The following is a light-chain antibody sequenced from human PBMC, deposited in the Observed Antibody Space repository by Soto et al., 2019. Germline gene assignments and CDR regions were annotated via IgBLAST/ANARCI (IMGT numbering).Light chain of an antibody. CDR1: QRVLYSSNNKNY. J-gene: IGKJ2*01. CDR3: QQYESTPPT. Sequence: DIVMTQSPDSLAVSLGERATINCKSSQRVLYSSNNKNYLAWYQQRPGPPPKLLIYWASTRESGVPDRFSGSGSGTDFTLTITSLQAEDVAVYYCQQYESTPPTFGQGTKLQIK. V-gene: IGKV4-1*01. CDR2: WAS.